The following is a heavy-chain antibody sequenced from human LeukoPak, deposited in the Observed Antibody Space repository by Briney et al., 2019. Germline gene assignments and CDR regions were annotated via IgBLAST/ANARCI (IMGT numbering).Heavy chain of an antibody. D-gene: IGHD3-10*01. CDR3: AKAAYGSESYYDPFDY. V-gene: IGHV3-30*02. Sequence: GGSLRLSCAASGFTFSSYGMHWVRQAPGKGLEWMAFIRYDGSNKYYADSVKGRFTISRDNSKNTLYLQMNSLRAEDTAVYHCAKAAYGSESYYDPFDYWGQGTLVTVSS. J-gene: IGHJ4*02. CDR1: GFTFSSYG. CDR2: IRYDGSNK.